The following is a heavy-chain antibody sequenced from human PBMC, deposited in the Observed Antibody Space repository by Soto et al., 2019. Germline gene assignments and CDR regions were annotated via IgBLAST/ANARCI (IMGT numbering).Heavy chain of an antibody. V-gene: IGHV3-74*01. Sequence: VQLVESGGGLVQPGGSLRLSCAASGFTFSSYWMHWVRQAPGKGLVWVSRINSDGSSTSYADTVKGRFTISRDNAKNTLYLQMNSLRAEDTAVYYCAKGVRGSSTTFDIWGQGTMVTVSS. CDR3: AKGVRGSSTTFDI. CDR2: INSDGSST. CDR1: GFTFSSYW. J-gene: IGHJ3*02. D-gene: IGHD2-2*01.